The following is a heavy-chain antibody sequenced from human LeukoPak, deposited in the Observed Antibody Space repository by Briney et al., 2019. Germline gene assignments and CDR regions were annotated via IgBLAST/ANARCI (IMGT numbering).Heavy chain of an antibody. D-gene: IGHD3-22*01. CDR2: ISAHNGNT. CDR3: ARDVRGIVGMDYFDY. V-gene: IGHV1-18*01. CDR1: GYIFISYG. Sequence: ASVKVSCKASGYIFISYGISWVRQAPGQGLEWMGWISAHNGNTKYAQKLQGRVTMTTDTSTSTAYMELRSLRSNDTAVYYRARDVRGIVGMDYFDYWGQGTLVTVSS. J-gene: IGHJ4*02.